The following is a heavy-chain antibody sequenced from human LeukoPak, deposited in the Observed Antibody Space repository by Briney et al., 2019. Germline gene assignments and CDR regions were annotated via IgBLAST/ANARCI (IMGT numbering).Heavy chain of an antibody. Sequence: GGSLRLSCAASGFTFSSYSMNWVRQAPGKGVEWVSSISSSSSYIYYADSVKGRFTISRDNAKNSLYLQMNSLRDEDTAVYYCTSVATDGYWGQGTLVTVSS. CDR3: TSVATDGY. CDR1: GFTFSSYS. D-gene: IGHD4-17*01. CDR2: ISSSSSYI. V-gene: IGHV3-21*01. J-gene: IGHJ4*02.